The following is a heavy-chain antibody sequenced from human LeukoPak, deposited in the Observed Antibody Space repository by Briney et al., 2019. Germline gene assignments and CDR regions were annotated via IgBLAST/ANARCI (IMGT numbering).Heavy chain of an antibody. CDR2: IYYSGST. D-gene: IGHD2-2*01. V-gene: IGHV4-59*01. Sequence: PSETLSLTCTVSGGSISSYYWSWIRQPPGKGLEWIGYIYYSGSTNYNPSLKSRVTISVDTSKNQFSLNLSSVTAADTAVYYCARAAEYQLRLFDYWGQGTLVTVSS. J-gene: IGHJ4*02. CDR1: GGSISSYY. CDR3: ARAAEYQLRLFDY.